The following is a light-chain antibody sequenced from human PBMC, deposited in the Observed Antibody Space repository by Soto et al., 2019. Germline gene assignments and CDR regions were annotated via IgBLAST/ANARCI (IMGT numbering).Light chain of an antibody. CDR3: QQYGCPLYT. Sequence: EIVLTQSPGTLSLSPGERATLSCRASQSVSSSYLAWYQQKPGQAPRLLIYGASSRATGIPDWFSGSGSGTVFTLTISRLQHEDFAVYYCQQYGCPLYTFGQGTKLEIK. J-gene: IGKJ2*01. V-gene: IGKV3-20*01. CDR2: GAS. CDR1: QSVSSSY.